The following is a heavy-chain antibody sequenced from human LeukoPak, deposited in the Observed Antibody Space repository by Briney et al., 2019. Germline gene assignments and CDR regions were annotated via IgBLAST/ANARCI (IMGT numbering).Heavy chain of an antibody. J-gene: IGHJ4*02. V-gene: IGHV4-39*07. CDR2: IYYSAST. D-gene: IGHD3-10*01. Sequence: SESLSLTCTVSGGSISSITYYWGWLRQPPGKGLEWIGSIYYSASTYYSPSIKSRLTISVDTSKNQFSLKLSSVTAADTAVYYCANLRGYWDQGTLVTVSS. CDR3: ANLRGY. CDR1: GGSISSITYY.